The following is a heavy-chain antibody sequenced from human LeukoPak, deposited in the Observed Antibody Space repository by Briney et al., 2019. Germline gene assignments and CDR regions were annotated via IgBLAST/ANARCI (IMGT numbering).Heavy chain of an antibody. V-gene: IGHV3-21*01. D-gene: IGHD5-18*01. Sequence: GGSLRLSCAASGFTFSSYSMNWVRQAPGKGLEWVSSISSSSSYIYYADSVKGRFTIFRDNAKNSLYLQMNSLRAEDTAVYYCARVAGYSHGYVSDYWGQGTLVTVSS. J-gene: IGHJ4*02. CDR2: ISSSSSYI. CDR1: GFTFSSYS. CDR3: ARVAGYSHGYVSDY.